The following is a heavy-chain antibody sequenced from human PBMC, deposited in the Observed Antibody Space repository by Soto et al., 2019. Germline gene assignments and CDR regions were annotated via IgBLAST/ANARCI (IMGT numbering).Heavy chain of an antibody. CDR2: ISSYNGDT. CDR1: GYTFTRSG. D-gene: IGHD5-12*01. V-gene: IGHV1-18*01. J-gene: IGHJ6*02. Sequence: QVQLVQSGAEVKKPGASVKVSCKASGYTFTRSGISWVRQAPRQGPEWMGWISSYNGDTNYAQTFQGRVTMTTDTSTSKAYMELRSLRSDDTAVYYCAREGVAPYYYYGMDVWGQGTPVTVSS. CDR3: AREGVAPYYYYGMDV.